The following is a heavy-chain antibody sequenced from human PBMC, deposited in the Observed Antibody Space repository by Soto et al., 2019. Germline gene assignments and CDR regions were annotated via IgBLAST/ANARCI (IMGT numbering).Heavy chain of an antibody. D-gene: IGHD3-16*01. J-gene: IGHJ4*02. CDR3: ARGRTWGARDFDY. V-gene: IGHV1-18*01. CDR2: ISAYNGHA. CDR1: GYTFNTYA. Sequence: QVQLVQSGAEVKRPGASVRVSCKASGYTFNTYAISWVRQAPGQGLEWMGWISAYNGHADYAQKFQVRVTMTTDTPTNTVSMELRGLRSDDTATYYCARGRTWGARDFDYWGQGTLVTVSS.